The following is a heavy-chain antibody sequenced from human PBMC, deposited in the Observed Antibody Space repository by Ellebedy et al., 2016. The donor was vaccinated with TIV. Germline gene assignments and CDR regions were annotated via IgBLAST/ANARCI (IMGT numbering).Heavy chain of an antibody. CDR2: IYWDDDK. V-gene: IGHV2-5*02. J-gene: IGHJ5*02. Sequence: SGPTLVKPTQTLTLTCTFSGSSVSTTGVGVGWIRQPPGKALEWLALIYWDDDKRYSPSLKSRLTISKDSSKNQVVLTMTNMDPMDTAIYYCAHSLGAPHFNPWGQGTLVTVSS. D-gene: IGHD1-26*01. CDR3: AHSLGAPHFNP. CDR1: GSSVSTTGVG.